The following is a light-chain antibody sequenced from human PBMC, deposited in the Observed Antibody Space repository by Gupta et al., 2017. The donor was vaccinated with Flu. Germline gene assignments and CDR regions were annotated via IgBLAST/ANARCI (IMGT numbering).Light chain of an antibody. V-gene: IGKV1-5*03. J-gene: IGKJ2*01. CDR2: ETS. CDR3: QQYKAPPHT. CDR1: QNIDSW. Sequence: DIQMTQSPSTLSASVGDSVTITCRASQNIDSWLAWYQQIPGKAPKLLIYETSTLQGGVPSRFSGSVSGTDFTLTISSLQPDDFVTYYCQQYKAPPHTFGQGTKLETK.